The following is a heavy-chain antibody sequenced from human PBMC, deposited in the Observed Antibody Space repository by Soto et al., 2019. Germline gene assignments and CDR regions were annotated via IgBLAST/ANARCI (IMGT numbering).Heavy chain of an antibody. D-gene: IGHD3-22*01. V-gene: IGHV1-18*01. Sequence: QVQLVQSGAEVKKPGASVKVSCKASGYTFTSYGISWVRQAPGQGLEWMGWISAYNSNTNYAQKLQGRVTMTTDTSTSTAYMELRSLRSDDTAVYHCARVRRYYDSSGQSDFDYWGQGTLVTVSS. CDR1: GYTFTSYG. CDR3: ARVRRYYDSSGQSDFDY. J-gene: IGHJ4*02. CDR2: ISAYNSNT.